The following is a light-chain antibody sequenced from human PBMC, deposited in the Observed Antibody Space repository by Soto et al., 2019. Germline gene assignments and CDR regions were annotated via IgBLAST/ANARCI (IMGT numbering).Light chain of an antibody. Sequence: QSALTQPASVSASPGQSITISCTGTSSDVGGYNYVSWYQQHPGKAPKLMIYDVSNRPSGVSNRFSGSKSGNTASLTISGLQAEDEADYYCSSYTSSNTKVIFGGGTKVTVL. J-gene: IGLJ2*01. CDR1: SSDVGGYNY. CDR3: SSYTSSNTKVI. V-gene: IGLV2-14*01. CDR2: DVS.